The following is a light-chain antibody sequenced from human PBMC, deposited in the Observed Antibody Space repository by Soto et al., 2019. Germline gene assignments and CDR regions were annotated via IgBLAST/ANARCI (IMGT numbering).Light chain of an antibody. CDR1: QSISNW. CDR2: HAS. J-gene: IGKJ1*01. CDR3: QQYRTYS. Sequence: IQLTHSPSTLPASVGDRVTLTCRASQSISNWLAWYQQKPGTAPKLLIYHASILETAVPSRFSGNGSGTEFTLTISSLQPGDFATYYCQQYRTYSFGQGTKVDI. V-gene: IGKV1-5*01.